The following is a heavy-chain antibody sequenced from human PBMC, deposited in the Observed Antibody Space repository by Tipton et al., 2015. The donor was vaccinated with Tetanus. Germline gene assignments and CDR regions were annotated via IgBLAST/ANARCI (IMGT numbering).Heavy chain of an antibody. D-gene: IGHD6-19*01. CDR2: IYYSGST. J-gene: IGHJ4*02. CDR1: GASIKNSPYF. CDR3: ARPIKQWLVPVDS. Sequence: TLSLTCSVSGASIKNSPYFWNWIRHSPGKGLEWIGYIYYSGSTFYNPSLKSRVTMSVDTSKTHFYLNLSSVTAADTAVYYCARPIKQWLVPVDSWGQGTLVTVSS. V-gene: IGHV4-30-4*02.